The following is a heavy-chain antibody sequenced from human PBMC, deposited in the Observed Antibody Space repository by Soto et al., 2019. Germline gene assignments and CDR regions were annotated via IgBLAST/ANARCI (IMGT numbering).Heavy chain of an antibody. CDR1: GFTFSTYW. CDR2: TNSDESTT. V-gene: IGHV3-74*01. J-gene: IGHJ6*02. D-gene: IGHD3-22*01. CDR3: ARAIVYYGMDV. Sequence: PGGSLRLSCAASGFTFSTYWMHWVRQAPGKGLVWVSRTNSDESTTTYAEFAKGRFTVSRDNAKNTLYLQMNSLRAEDTAVYYCARAIVYYGMDVWGQGTTVTVSS.